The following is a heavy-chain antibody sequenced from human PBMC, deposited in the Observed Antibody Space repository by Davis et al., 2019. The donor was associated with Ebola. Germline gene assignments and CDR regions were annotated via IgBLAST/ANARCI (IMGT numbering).Heavy chain of an antibody. J-gene: IGHJ4*02. Sequence: GGSLRLSCAASGFIFRNYVMSWVRQAPGKGLEWVSTLGTSADTYYADSVKGRFTISRANSKNTLYLQMGSLRAEDMAVYYCARVAAPAYFDYWGQGTLVTVSS. D-gene: IGHD6-19*01. CDR3: ARVAAPAYFDY. CDR2: LGTSADT. CDR1: GFIFRNYV. V-gene: IGHV3-23*01.